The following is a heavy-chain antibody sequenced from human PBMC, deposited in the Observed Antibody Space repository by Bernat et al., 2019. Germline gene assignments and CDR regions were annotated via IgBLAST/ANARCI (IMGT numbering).Heavy chain of an antibody. CDR2: IKSKTDGGTT. V-gene: IGHV3-15*01. J-gene: IGHJ4*02. CDR1: GFTFSNAW. Sequence: EVQLVESGGGLVKPGGSLRLSCAASGFTFSNAWMSWVRQAPGKGLEWVGRIKSKTDGGTTDYAAPVKGRFTISRDDSKNTLYLQMNSLKTEDTAVYYCTTDVRFGELYWGPAAGINWGQGTLVTVSS. D-gene: IGHD3-10*01. CDR3: TTDVRFGELYWGPAAGIN.